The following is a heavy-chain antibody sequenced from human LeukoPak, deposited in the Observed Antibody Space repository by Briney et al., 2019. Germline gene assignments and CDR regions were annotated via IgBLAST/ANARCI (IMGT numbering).Heavy chain of an antibody. Sequence: SETLSLTCAVYGGSFSGYYWSWIRQPPGKGLEWIGEINHSGSTSYNPSLKSRVTISVDTSKNQFSLKLSSVTAADTAVYYCARVVAAAGIDSNDYYYGMDVWGQGTTVTVSS. J-gene: IGHJ6*02. V-gene: IGHV4-34*01. CDR3: ARVVAAAGIDSNDYYYGMDV. D-gene: IGHD6-13*01. CDR1: GGSFSGYY. CDR2: INHSGST.